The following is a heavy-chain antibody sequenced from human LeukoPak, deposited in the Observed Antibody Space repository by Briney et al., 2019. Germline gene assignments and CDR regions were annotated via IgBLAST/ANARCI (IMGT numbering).Heavy chain of an antibody. J-gene: IGHJ4*02. CDR1: GFTFSSYA. CDR3: GRDQGGSIGWYGDY. Sequence: GGSLRLSCAASGFTFSSYAMDWVRQAPGKGLEWVAFISNDGTNKYYADSVKGRFTISRDNSKNTLYLQMNSLRAEDTAVYYCGRDQGGSIGWYGDYWGQGTLVTVPS. CDR2: ISNDGTNK. D-gene: IGHD6-19*01. V-gene: IGHV3-30*04.